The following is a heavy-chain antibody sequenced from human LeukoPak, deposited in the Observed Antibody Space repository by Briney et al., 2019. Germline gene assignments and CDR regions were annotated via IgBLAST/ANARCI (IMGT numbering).Heavy chain of an antibody. J-gene: IGHJ4*02. V-gene: IGHV4-59*01. Sequence: SETLSLTCTVSGGSISSYYWSWIRQPPGKGLEWIGYIYYSGSTNYNPSLKSRVAISVDTSKNQFSLKLSPVTAADTAVYYCARAYSYGXXXDYWGQGTLVTVSS. CDR3: ARAYSYGXXXDY. CDR2: IYYSGST. D-gene: IGHD5-18*01. CDR1: GGSISSYY.